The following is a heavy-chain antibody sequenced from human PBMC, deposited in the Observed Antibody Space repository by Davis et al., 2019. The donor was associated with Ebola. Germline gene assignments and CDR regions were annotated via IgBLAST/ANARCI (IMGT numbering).Heavy chain of an antibody. Sequence: MPPETLSLTCAVYGGSSSGYYWTWIRQPPGNWLEWIGEINYSGSNNYNPSLKCRVTISVDPSKNQFSLKLSSVTAAYTDVYYCARGGGFGGYGMDVWGQGTTVTVSS. J-gene: IGHJ6*02. V-gene: IGHV4-34*01. CDR2: INYSGSN. D-gene: IGHD3-10*01. CDR1: GGSSSGYY. CDR3: ARGGGFGGYGMDV.